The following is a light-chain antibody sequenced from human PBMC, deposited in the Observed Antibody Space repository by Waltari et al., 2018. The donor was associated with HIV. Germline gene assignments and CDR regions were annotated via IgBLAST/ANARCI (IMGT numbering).Light chain of an antibody. Sequence: QSALTQPPSASGSTGQSVTISCTGTSTDVGAYHYVSWYQQHSGEAPKLIIYEVTKRPSGVPDRFSGSKSGNTASLTVSGLQAEDEADFYCSSYAGSTVIFGGGTKLTVL. V-gene: IGLV2-8*01. J-gene: IGLJ2*01. CDR1: STDVGAYHY. CDR3: SSYAGSTVI. CDR2: EVT.